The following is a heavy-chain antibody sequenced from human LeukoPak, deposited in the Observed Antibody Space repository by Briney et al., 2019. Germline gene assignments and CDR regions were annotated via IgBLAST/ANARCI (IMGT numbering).Heavy chain of an antibody. CDR3: ARAQFCSGGSCDSVSDY. V-gene: IGHV4-38-2*01. J-gene: IGHJ4*02. D-gene: IGHD2-15*01. CDR2: INHSGTT. CDR1: GYSISGDSY. Sequence: TSETLSLTCAVSGYSISGDSYWGWIRQPPGKGLDWIGGINHSGTTYYNPSLKSRVTISVDTSKNQFSLILTAVTAADTAVYYCARAQFCSGGSCDSVSDYWGQGTLVTVSS.